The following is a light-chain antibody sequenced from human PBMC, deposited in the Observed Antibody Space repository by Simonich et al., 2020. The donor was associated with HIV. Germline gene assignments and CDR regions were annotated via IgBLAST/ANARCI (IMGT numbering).Light chain of an antibody. J-gene: IGKJ2*01. CDR2: DSS. CDR3: QQYNNWPYT. Sequence: EIVLTQSPATLSVSPGERAPLSCGASQSVSGNLAWYQQKPGQAPRLLIYDSSTRATGIPARFSGSGSSTEFTLTSSSLQSEDFVLYYCQQYNNWPYTFGQGTKLEIK. V-gene: IGKV3-15*01. CDR1: QSVSGN.